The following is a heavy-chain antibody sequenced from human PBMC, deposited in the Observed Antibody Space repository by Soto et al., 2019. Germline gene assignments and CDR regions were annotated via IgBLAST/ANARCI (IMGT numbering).Heavy chain of an antibody. CDR3: ARVGYSSGWYKENYYFDY. D-gene: IGHD6-19*01. CDR2: IYSGGST. V-gene: IGHV3-53*02. Sequence: EVQLVETGGGLIQPGGSLRLSCAASGFTVSSNYMSWVRQAPGKGPEWVSVIYSGGSTYYADSVKGRFTISRDNSKNTLYLQMNSLRAEDTAVYYCARVGYSSGWYKENYYFDYWGQGTLVTVSS. J-gene: IGHJ4*02. CDR1: GFTVSSNY.